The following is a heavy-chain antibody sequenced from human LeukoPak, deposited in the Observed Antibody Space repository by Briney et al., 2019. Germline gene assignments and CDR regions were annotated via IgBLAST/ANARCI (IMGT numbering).Heavy chain of an antibody. J-gene: IGHJ6*02. CDR1: GFTFSSYD. V-gene: IGHV3-23*01. Sequence: GGSLRLSCAASGFTFSSYDMRWVRQARGKGLESVSAISATGGTTYYADSVKGPFTISRDNSKNTVYLQMNSLRADDTAVYYCARGHYGLDVWGQGTTVTVSS. CDR2: ISATGGTT. CDR3: ARGHYGLDV.